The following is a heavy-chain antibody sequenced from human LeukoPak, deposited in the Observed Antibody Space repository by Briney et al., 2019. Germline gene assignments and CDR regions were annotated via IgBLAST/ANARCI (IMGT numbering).Heavy chain of an antibody. Sequence: GGSLRLSCAASGFTFTSYWMSWVRQAPGKGLEWVANIKQDGSEKFYVDSVKGRFTISRDNAKNSLYLQKNSLRADDTAVYYCARDSTGYGYEEWYWGQGTLVTVSS. CDR2: IKQDGSEK. V-gene: IGHV3-7*01. CDR3: ARDSTGYGYEEWY. CDR1: GFTFTSYW. J-gene: IGHJ4*02. D-gene: IGHD5-18*01.